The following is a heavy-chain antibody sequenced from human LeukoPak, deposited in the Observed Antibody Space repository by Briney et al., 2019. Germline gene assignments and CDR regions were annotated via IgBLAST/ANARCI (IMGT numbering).Heavy chain of an antibody. V-gene: IGHV3-23*01. CDR1: GFTFSSYS. J-gene: IGHJ3*01. CDR2: MSDIGPNT. D-gene: IGHD2-21*02. CDR3: ARRLSLRFDAFAV. Sequence: PGGSLRLSCAASGFTFSSYSMNWIRQSPGKGLEWVSSMSDIGPNTYYADSVKGRFTISRDTSKNTLFLQMNSLRAEDTALYYCARRLSLRFDAFAVWGPGTVVTVSS.